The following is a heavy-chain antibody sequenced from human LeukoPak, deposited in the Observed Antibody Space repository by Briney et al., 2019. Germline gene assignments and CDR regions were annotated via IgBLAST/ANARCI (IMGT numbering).Heavy chain of an antibody. J-gene: IGHJ4*02. D-gene: IGHD1-14*01. V-gene: IGHV3-30-3*01. CDR2: ISYEGSNK. CDR3: ARESEGVDY. CDR1: GFIFSSYA. Sequence: GGSLRLSCAASGFIFSSYAMHWVRQAPGKGLEWVAVISYEGSNKYYADSVKGRFTISRDNSKNTLYLQMNSLRAEDTAVYYCARESEGVDYWGQGTLVTVSS.